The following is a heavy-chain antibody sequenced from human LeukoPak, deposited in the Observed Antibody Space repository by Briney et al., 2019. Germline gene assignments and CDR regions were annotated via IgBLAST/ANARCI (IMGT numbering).Heavy chain of an antibody. V-gene: IGHV3-21*04. CDR1: GFTFSSYS. J-gene: IGHJ5*02. D-gene: IGHD3-3*01. Sequence: GGSLRLSCAASGFTFSSYSMNWVRQAPGEGLEWVSSISSSSSYIYYADSVKGRFTISRDNAKNSLYLQMNSLRAEDTAVYYCARDSFQFFEWLSTSLFDPWGQGTLVTVSS. CDR3: ARDSFQFFEWLSTSLFDP. CDR2: ISSSSSYI.